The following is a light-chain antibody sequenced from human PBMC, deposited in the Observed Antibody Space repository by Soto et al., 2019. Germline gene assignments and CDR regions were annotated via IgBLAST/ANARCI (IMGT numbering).Light chain of an antibody. CDR1: SSDVGGYNY. Sequence: QSVLTQPASVSGSPGQSITISCTGTSSDVGGYNYVSWYQQHPGKAPKLMIYDVSNRPSGVSNRFSGSKSGNTPSLTISGLQAEDEADYYCSSYTSSSTLLYVFGTGTKLTVL. CDR2: DVS. CDR3: SSYTSSSTLLYV. V-gene: IGLV2-14*01. J-gene: IGLJ1*01.